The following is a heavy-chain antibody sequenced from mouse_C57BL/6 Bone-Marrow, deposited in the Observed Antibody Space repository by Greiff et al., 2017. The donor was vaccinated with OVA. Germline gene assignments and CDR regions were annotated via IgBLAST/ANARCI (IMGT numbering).Heavy chain of an antibody. D-gene: IGHD2-4*01. CDR1: GYTFTDYN. V-gene: IGHV1-18*01. Sequence: EVQLQQSGPELVKPGASVKIPCKASGYTFTDYNMDWVKQSHGKSLEWIGAINPNNGGTIYNQKFKGKATLTVDKSSSTAYMELHSLTSEDTAVYYCARAFLYYDYPFAYGGRGTLVTVSA. CDR3: ARAFLYYDYPFAY. J-gene: IGHJ3*01. CDR2: INPNNGGT.